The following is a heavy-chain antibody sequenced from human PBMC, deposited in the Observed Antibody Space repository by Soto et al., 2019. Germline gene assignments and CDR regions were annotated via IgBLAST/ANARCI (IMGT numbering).Heavy chain of an antibody. CDR3: AKDRGWSSADREY. Sequence: QVQLVESGGGVVQPGRSLRLSCAASGFTFSSFGMHWVRQAPGKGLEWVALISCDGSSDYYVDSVKGRFTISRDKYKNTLYLQMNSLRTEDTAVYYCAKDRGWSSADREYWGQGTLVTVSS. CDR1: GFTFSSFG. CDR2: ISCDGSSD. D-gene: IGHD6-19*01. J-gene: IGHJ4*02. V-gene: IGHV3-30*18.